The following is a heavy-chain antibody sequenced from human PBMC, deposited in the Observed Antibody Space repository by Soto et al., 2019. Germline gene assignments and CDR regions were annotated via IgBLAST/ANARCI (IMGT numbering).Heavy chain of an antibody. Sequence: QVQLVQSGAEVKKPGASVKVSCKASGYTFTSYGISWVRQAPGQGLEWMGWISAYNGNTNYAQKLQGRVTMTTDTSQSTXYMELRSLRSDDTAVYYCARASYGSGKKTNNWFDPWGQGTLVTVSS. CDR3: ARASYGSGKKTNNWFDP. V-gene: IGHV1-18*01. J-gene: IGHJ5*02. CDR1: GYTFTSYG. D-gene: IGHD3-10*01. CDR2: ISAYNGNT.